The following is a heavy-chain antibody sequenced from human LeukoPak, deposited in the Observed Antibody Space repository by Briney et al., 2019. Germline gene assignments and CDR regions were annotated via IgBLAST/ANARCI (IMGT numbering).Heavy chain of an antibody. D-gene: IGHD2-2*01. CDR3: ARALVVPAAMDY. CDR2: IIPIFGTA. CDR1: GDTFSSYA. Sequence: SVKVSCKASGDTFSSYAMSWVRQAPGQGLEWMGGIIPIFGTANYAQKFQGRVTVTADKSTSTAYMELSSLRSEDTAVYYCARALVVPAAMDYWGQGTLVTVSS. V-gene: IGHV1-69*06. J-gene: IGHJ4*02.